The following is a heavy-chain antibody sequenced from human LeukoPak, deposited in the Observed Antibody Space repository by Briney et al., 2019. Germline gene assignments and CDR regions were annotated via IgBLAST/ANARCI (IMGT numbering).Heavy chain of an antibody. V-gene: IGHV1-69*05. J-gene: IGHJ6*03. D-gene: IGHD5-18*01. CDR1: GGTFSSYA. CDR3: ARGYSYGPVGYYYYYMDA. CDR2: IIPIFGTA. Sequence: SVKVSCKASGGTFSSYAISWVRQAPGQGLEWMGGIIPIFGTANYAQKFQGRVTITTDESTSTAYMELSSLRSEDTAVYYCARGYSYGPVGYYYYYMDAWGKGTTVTASS.